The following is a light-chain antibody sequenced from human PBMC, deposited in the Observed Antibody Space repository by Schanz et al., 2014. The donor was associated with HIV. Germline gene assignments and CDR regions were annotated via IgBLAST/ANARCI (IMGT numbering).Light chain of an antibody. V-gene: IGKV1-5*03. CDR1: QTISNW. CDR2: KAS. J-gene: IGKJ4*01. CDR3: QKYNSAPLT. Sequence: DIQMTQSPSTLSASVGDRVTITCRASQTISNWLAWYQHKPGTAPKVLISKASTLESGVPSRFSGSGSGTEFTLTISRLQPEDVATYYCQKYNSAPLTFGGGTKVEI.